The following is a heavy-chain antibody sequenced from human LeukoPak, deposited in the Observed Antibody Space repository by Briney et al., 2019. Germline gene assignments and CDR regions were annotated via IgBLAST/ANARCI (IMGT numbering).Heavy chain of an antibody. CDR3: ARDNFGEQQLRGDPYAFDI. CDR2: ISAYNGNT. V-gene: IGHV1-18*01. CDR1: GYTFTSYG. D-gene: IGHD6-13*01. J-gene: IGHJ3*02. Sequence: ASVKVSCKASGYTFTSYGISWVRQAPGQGLEWMGWISAYNGNTNYAQKFQGRVTMTTDTSTSTGYMELRSLKSDDTAVYYCARDNFGEQQLRGDPYAFDIWGQGAMVTVSS.